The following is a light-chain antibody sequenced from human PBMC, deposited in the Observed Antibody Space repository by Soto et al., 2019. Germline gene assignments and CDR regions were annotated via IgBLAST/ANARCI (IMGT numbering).Light chain of an antibody. J-gene: IGKJ2*01. CDR1: QGIKND. Sequence: AIPMTQSPSSLSASVGDRVTITCRASQGIKNDLGWYQQRPGKGPKLLIYAASSLQSGVPSRFSGSGSGTDFTLTISSLQPEDFATYYCLQDYNCPYTFGQGTKLEIK. CDR2: AAS. CDR3: LQDYNCPYT. V-gene: IGKV1-6*01.